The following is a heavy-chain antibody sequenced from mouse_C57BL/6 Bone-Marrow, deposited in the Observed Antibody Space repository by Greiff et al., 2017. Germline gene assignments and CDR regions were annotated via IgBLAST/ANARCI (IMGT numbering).Heavy chain of an antibody. CDR3: ARLDY. CDR1: GFTFSDYG. Sequence: EVQGVESGGGLVKPGGSLKLSCAASGFTFSDYGMNWVRQAPEKGLEWVAYISSGSSTIYYADTVKGRFIISRDNAKNTLFLQMTSLRSEDTAMYYCARLDYWGQGTSVTVSS. CDR2: ISSGSSTI. J-gene: IGHJ4*01. V-gene: IGHV5-17*01.